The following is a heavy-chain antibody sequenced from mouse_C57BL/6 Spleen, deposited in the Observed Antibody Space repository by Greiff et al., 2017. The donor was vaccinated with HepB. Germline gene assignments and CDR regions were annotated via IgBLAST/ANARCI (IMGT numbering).Heavy chain of an antibody. CDR1: GFTFSSYA. CDR3: ARGGDGYYPYAMDY. CDR2: ISDGGSYT. Sequence: EVQRVESGGGLVKPGGSLKLSCAASGFTFSSYAMSWVRQTPEKRLEWVATISDGGSYTYYPDNVKGRFTISRDNAKNNLYLQMSHLKSEDTAMYYCARGGDGYYPYAMDYWGQGTSVTVSS. V-gene: IGHV5-4*01. J-gene: IGHJ4*01. D-gene: IGHD2-3*01.